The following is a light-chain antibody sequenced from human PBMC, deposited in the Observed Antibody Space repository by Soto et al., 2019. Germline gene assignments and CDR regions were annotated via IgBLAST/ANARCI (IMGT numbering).Light chain of an antibody. J-gene: IGLJ1*01. CDR1: SSDVGRYNI. V-gene: IGLV2-23*01. CDR2: EGS. CDR3: CSYAGSSTYV. Sequence: QSVLTQPASVSGSPGQSITISCTGTSSDVGRYNIVSWYQQHPGKAPKLMIYEGSKRPSGVSDRFSGSKSGNTASLTISGLQAEDEADYYCCSYAGSSTYVFGTGPKVTVL.